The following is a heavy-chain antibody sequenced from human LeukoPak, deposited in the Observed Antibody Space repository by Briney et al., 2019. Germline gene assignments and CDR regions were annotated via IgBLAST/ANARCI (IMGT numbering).Heavy chain of an antibody. Sequence: SETLPLTCTVSGGSISSYYWSWIRQPAGKGLEWIGRIYTSGSTNYNPSLKSRVTISVDKSKNQFSLKLSSVTAADTAVYYCAGDYSSSWSRGFDYWGQGTLVTVSS. V-gene: IGHV4-4*07. CDR1: GGSISSYY. D-gene: IGHD6-13*01. CDR2: IYTSGST. J-gene: IGHJ4*02. CDR3: AGDYSSSWSRGFDY.